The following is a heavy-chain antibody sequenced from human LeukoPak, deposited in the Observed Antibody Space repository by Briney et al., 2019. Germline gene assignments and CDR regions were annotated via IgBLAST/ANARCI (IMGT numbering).Heavy chain of an antibody. CDR1: GGSVSRSY. J-gene: IGHJ3*02. D-gene: IGHD3-9*01. Sequence: PSETLSLTCSVSGGSVSRSYWSWIRQPPRKGVEGVGCIYYSGTANYNPSLKSRVTISVDMPKNQFSLKLTSVTAADTAVYYCARHLSRAFDIWGQGTMVSVSS. CDR2: IYYSGTA. CDR3: ARHLSRAFDI. V-gene: IGHV4-59*08.